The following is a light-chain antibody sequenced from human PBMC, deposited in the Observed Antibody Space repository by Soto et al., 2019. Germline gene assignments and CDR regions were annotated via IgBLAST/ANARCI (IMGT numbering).Light chain of an antibody. Sequence: DLQMTQSPSSVSASVGDRVTITCRASQDISSWLAWFQQKPGEAPRLLIYAATSLHSGVPSRFSGSGSGTDFTLTISSLQPEEFATYFCQQGNSFPLTFGGGTKVEIK. CDR2: AAT. V-gene: IGKV1-12*01. CDR1: QDISSW. J-gene: IGKJ4*01. CDR3: QQGNSFPLT.